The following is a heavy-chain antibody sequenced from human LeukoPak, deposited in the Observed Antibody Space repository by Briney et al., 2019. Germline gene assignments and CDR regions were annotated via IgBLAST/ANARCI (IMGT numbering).Heavy chain of an antibody. V-gene: IGHV1-18*01. D-gene: IGHD6-13*01. CDR2: ISAYNGNT. J-gene: IGHJ3*02. CDR1: GYTFTNYG. Sequence: ASVKVSCKTSGYTFTNYGISWVRQAPGLGLEWMGWISAYNGNTNYAQKVQGRVTMTTDTSTSTAYMELRSLRFDDTAVYYCGRDQSVRLLQTSSTYFKHVFAIWGQGSMVTVSS. CDR3: GRDQSVRLLQTSSTYFKHVFAI.